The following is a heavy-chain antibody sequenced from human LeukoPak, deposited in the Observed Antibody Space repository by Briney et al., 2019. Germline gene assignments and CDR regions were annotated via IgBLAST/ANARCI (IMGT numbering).Heavy chain of an antibody. V-gene: IGHV4-34*01. J-gene: IGHJ5*02. CDR3: ATRPVFCSSTSCDGFDP. D-gene: IGHD2-2*01. CDR1: GGSFSGYY. CDR2: INHSGST. Sequence: SETLSLTCAVYGGSFSGYYWSWIRQPPGKGLEWIGEINHSGSTNYNPSLKSRVTISVDTSKNQFSLKLSSVTAADTAVYYCATRPVFCSSTSCDGFDPWGQGTLVTVSS.